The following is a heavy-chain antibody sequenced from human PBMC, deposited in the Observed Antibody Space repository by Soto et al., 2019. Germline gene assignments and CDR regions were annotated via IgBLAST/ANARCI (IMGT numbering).Heavy chain of an antibody. CDR2: INPSGGST. J-gene: IGHJ6*02. CDR3: ARGAGVVYYSYYSGLDV. D-gene: IGHD2-15*01. Sequence: VKVSCKASGYTFTSYYMHWVRQAPGQGLEWMGIINPSGGSTSYAQKFQGRVTMTRDTSTSTVYMELSSLRSEDTAVYYCARGAGVVYYSYYSGLDVWGQGTTVTFSS. V-gene: IGHV1-46*03. CDR1: GYTFTSYY.